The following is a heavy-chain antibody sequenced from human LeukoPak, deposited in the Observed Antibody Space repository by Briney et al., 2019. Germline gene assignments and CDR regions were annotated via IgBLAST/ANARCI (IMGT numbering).Heavy chain of an antibody. CDR1: SGSISSGGYY. CDR2: IYYSGST. D-gene: IGHD3-10*01. Sequence: PSETLSLTCTVSSGSISSGGYYWSWIRQHPGKGLEWIGYIYYSGSTYYNPSLKSRVTISVDTSKNQFSLKLSSVTAADTAVYYCARRRPITMVRGVTGWFDPWGQGTLVTVSS. CDR3: ARRRPITMVRGVTGWFDP. J-gene: IGHJ5*02. V-gene: IGHV4-31*03.